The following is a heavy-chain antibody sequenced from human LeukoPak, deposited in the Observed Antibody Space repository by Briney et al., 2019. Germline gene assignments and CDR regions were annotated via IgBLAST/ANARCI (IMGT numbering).Heavy chain of an antibody. CDR1: GFSLSSSGVS. D-gene: IGHD5-18*01. CDR2: VYSSDDK. CDR3: AHRGYNDGFDY. J-gene: IGHJ4*02. V-gene: IGHV2-5*01. Sequence: SGPTLVNPTQTLTLTCTFSGFSLSSSGVSVGWIRQPPGKALEWLALVYSSDDKRYSPSLKSRLTITKDTSKNQVVLTMTNMDPVDTATYYCAHRGYNDGFDYWGQGTLVTVSS.